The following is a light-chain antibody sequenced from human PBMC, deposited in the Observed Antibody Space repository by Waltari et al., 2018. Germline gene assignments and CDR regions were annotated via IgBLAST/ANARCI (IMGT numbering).Light chain of an antibody. V-gene: IGKV3-20*01. CDR1: QSVSRSY. J-gene: IGKJ5*01. CDR2: GAS. CDR3: QQYGSSSIT. Sequence: EIVLTPSPGTLSLSPGKRATISCRASQSVSRSYLAWYQQKPGQAPRLLIYGASSRATGIPDRFSGSGSGTDFTLTISRLEPEDFAVYYCQQYGSSSITFGQGTRLEIK.